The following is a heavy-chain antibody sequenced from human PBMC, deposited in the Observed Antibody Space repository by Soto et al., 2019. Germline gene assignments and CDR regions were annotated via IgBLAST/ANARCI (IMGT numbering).Heavy chain of an antibody. Sequence: AGGSLRLSCAASGFTFSSYWMSWVRQAPGKGLEWVANIKQDGSEKYYVDSVKGRFTISRDNAKNSLYLQMNSLRAEDTAVYYCARDGTIFGVASFDPWGQGTLVTVSS. CDR2: IKQDGSEK. D-gene: IGHD3-3*01. CDR1: GFTFSSYW. J-gene: IGHJ5*02. V-gene: IGHV3-7*01. CDR3: ARDGTIFGVASFDP.